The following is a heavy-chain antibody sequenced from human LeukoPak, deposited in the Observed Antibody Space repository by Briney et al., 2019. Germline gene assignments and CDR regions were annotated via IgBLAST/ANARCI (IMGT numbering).Heavy chain of an antibody. V-gene: IGHV4-4*08. CDR1: GGSISSYY. CDR3: ASGGSGSYLLDY. CDR2: IYTSGST. D-gene: IGHD3-10*01. J-gene: IGHJ4*02. Sequence: SETLSLTCTVSGGSISSYYWSWIRQPPGKGLEWIGRIYTSGSTNYNPSLKSRVTISVDTSKNQFSLKLSSVTAADTAVYYCASGGSGSYLLDYWGQGTLVTVSS.